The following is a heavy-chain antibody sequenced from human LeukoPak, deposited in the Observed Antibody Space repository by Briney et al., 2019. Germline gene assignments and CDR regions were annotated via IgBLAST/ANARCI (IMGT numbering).Heavy chain of an antibody. J-gene: IGHJ4*02. CDR1: GGSINSGTYY. CDR2: ISYSGST. Sequence: SETLSLTCTVSGGSINSGTYYWTWIRQLPGEGLVWIGYISYSGSTYYNPSLKSRVTISVDTSKNQFSLKLSSVTAADTAVYYCAREGGSGSYYDYWGQGTLVTVSS. CDR3: AREGGSGSYYDY. V-gene: IGHV4-31*03. D-gene: IGHD1-26*01.